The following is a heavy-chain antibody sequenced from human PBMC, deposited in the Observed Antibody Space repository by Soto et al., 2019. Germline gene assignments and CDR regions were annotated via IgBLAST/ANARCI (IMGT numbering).Heavy chain of an antibody. CDR1: GGTFSSYA. D-gene: IGHD1-26*01. V-gene: IGHV1-69*13. J-gene: IGHJ4*02. CDR2: IIPIFGTA. CDR3: AGESLILGATTLSFEF. Sequence: SVKVSCKASGGTFSSYAISWVRQAPGQGLEWMGGIIPIFGTANYAQKFQGRVTITADESTSTAYMELSSLRSEDTAVYYCAGESLILGATTLSFEFWGRGPLFTFSS.